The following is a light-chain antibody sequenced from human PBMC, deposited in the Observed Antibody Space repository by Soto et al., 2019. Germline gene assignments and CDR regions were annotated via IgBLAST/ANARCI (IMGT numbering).Light chain of an antibody. J-gene: IGLJ3*02. CDR1: SSDVGGYNY. CDR2: DVS. Sequence: QSVLTQPASVSGSPGQSITISCTGTSSDVGGYNYVSWYQQHPGKAPKVMIYDVSKRPSGISNRLSGSKSGNTASLTISGLQVEDEADYYSGSHTCGSTRVVFGGGTKLTVL. V-gene: IGLV2-14*03. CDR3: GSHTCGSTRVV.